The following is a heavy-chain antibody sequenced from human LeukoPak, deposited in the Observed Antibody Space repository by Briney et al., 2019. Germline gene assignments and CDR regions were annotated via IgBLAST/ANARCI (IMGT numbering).Heavy chain of an antibody. V-gene: IGHV1-69*04. J-gene: IGHJ3*02. CDR2: IIPILGIA. CDR3: ARAGAVAGTYDAFDI. D-gene: IGHD6-19*01. Sequence: GASVKVSCKASGGTFSSYAISWVRQAPGQGLEWMGRIIPILGIANYAQKFQGRVTITADKSTSTAYMELSSLRSGDTAVYYCARAGAVAGTYDAFDIWGQGTMVTVPS. CDR1: GGTFSSYA.